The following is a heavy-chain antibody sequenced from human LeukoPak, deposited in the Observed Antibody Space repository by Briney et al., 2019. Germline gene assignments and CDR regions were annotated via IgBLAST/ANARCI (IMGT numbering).Heavy chain of an antibody. Sequence: ASVKVSCKASGGTFSSYAISWVRQAPGQGLEWMGWISAYNGNTNYAQKLQGRVTMTTDTSTSTAYMELRSLRSDDTAVYYCARAQTWGSYRYTGAFDIWGQGTMVTVSS. CDR1: GGTFSSYA. V-gene: IGHV1-18*01. J-gene: IGHJ3*02. D-gene: IGHD3-16*02. CDR3: ARAQTWGSYRYTGAFDI. CDR2: ISAYNGNT.